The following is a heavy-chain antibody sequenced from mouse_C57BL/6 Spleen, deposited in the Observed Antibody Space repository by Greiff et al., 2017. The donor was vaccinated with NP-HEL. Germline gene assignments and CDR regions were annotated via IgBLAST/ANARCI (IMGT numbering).Heavy chain of an antibody. CDR1: GYAFSSSW. V-gene: IGHV1-82*01. CDR2: IYPGDGDT. J-gene: IGHJ1*03. D-gene: IGHD1-1*01. CDR3: ARGTTDWYFDV. Sequence: QVQLQQSGPELVKPGASVKISCKASGYAFSSSWMNWVKQRPGKGLEWIGRIYPGDGDTNYNGKFKGKATLTADKSSSTAYMQLSSLTSEDSAVYVCARGTTDWYFDVWGTGTTVTVSS.